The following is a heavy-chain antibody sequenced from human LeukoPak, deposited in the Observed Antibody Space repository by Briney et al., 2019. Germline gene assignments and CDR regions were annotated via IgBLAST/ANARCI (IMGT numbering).Heavy chain of an antibody. J-gene: IGHJ4*02. Sequence: GASVTVSFKASGYPVNSFYTHWVRQAPGQGLEWVGIIYPSGGSASFTQKFQGRVTMTRDTSTSTFYMELSSLRSEDTAVYFCARERPSSYYFDYWGQGTLVTVSS. V-gene: IGHV1-46*02. CDR3: ARERPSSYYFDY. CDR1: GYPVNSFY. CDR2: IYPSGGSA.